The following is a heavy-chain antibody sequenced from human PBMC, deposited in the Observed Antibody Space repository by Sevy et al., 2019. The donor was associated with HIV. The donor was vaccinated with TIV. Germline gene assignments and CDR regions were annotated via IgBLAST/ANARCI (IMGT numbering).Heavy chain of an antibody. J-gene: IGHJ4*02. Sequence: GGSLRLSCAASGFTFSSYAMHWVRQAPGKGLEWVAVISYDGSNKYYADSVKGRFTISTETSKHTLYPQMNSLTTGDTAVYYCYYPPEYGHSSYFDYWGQGTLVTVSS. CDR2: ISYDGSNK. CDR1: GFTFSSYA. D-gene: IGHD4-17*01. CDR3: YYPPEYGHSSYFDY. V-gene: IGHV3-30-3*01.